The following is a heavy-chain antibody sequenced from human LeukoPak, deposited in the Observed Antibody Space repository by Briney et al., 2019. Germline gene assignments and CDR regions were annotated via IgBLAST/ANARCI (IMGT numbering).Heavy chain of an antibody. D-gene: IGHD2-15*01. Sequence: SETLSLTCTVPGYSISSGYYWSWIRQPPGKGLEWIGEINHSGSTNYNPSLKSRVTISVDTSKNQFSLKLSSVTAADTAVYYCARHRCSGGSCYPMNWFDPWGQGTLVTVSS. J-gene: IGHJ5*02. CDR2: INHSGST. CDR3: ARHRCSGGSCYPMNWFDP. CDR1: GYSISSGYY. V-gene: IGHV4-38-2*02.